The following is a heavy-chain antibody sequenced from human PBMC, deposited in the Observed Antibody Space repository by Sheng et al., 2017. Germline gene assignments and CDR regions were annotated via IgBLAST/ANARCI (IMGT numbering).Heavy chain of an antibody. D-gene: IGHD5-12*01. V-gene: IGHV1-69*13. CDR1: GGTLSNSV. CDR2: VIPMLETS. Sequence: QVQLVQSGAEVKKPGSSVNVSCTTSGGTLSNSVFGWARQAPGQGLEWMGRVIPMLETSDYAQRFQGRVTFTADKSTATVYMTLSSLTSEDTAIYYCARDRLVASLTKGHYFDLWGQGTLVTVSS. J-gene: IGHJ4*02. CDR3: ARDRLVASLTKGHYFDL.